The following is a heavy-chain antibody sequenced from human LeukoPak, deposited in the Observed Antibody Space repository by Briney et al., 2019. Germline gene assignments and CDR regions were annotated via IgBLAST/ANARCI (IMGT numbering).Heavy chain of an antibody. J-gene: IGHJ4*02. V-gene: IGHV1-46*01. CDR1: GYIFTTYF. D-gene: IGHD2-21*02. Sequence: ASVKVSCKPSGYIFTTYFMHWVRQAPGQGLEWMGIINPSDYSTTYAQKLQGRVTMTRDMSTNTVYMELSSLRSEDTAVYYCARGPSFCAADCPLDYWGQGTLVTVSS. CDR2: INPSDYST. CDR3: ARGPSFCAADCPLDY.